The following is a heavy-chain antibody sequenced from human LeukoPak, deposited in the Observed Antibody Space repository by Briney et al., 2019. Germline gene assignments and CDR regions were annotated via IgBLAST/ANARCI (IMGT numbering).Heavy chain of an antibody. CDR1: GLTFSSYR. CDR3: ARSGGGMDDY. V-gene: IGHV3-21*01. J-gene: IGHJ4*02. Sequence: GGSLRLFCAASGLTFSSYRMNWVRQAPGKGLEWVSSISSSGNYIYYADSVKGRFTISRDNAKNSLYLQMNSLRAEDTAVYYCARSGGGMDDYWGQGTLVTVSS. D-gene: IGHD3-16*01. CDR2: ISSSGNYI.